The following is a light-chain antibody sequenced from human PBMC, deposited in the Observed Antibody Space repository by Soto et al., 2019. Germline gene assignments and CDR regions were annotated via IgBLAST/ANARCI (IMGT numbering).Light chain of an antibody. Sequence: ILLTQSPSSLSASVGDRVTITCRASQGIDTSLAWYQQKPGKAPKLLIYAPSNFQSGVPSRFSGSGSGTHFTLTISSLQPEDFATYYCQQYNDLSTFGGGTKVEI. CDR1: QGIDTS. J-gene: IGKJ4*01. V-gene: IGKV1-9*01. CDR3: QQYNDLST. CDR2: APS.